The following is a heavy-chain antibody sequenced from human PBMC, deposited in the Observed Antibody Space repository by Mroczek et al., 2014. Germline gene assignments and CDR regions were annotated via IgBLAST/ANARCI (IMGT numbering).Heavy chain of an antibody. CDR1: GFTVSSNY. V-gene: IGHV3-66*02. Sequence: VQLVQSGGGLVQPGGSLRLSCAASGFTVSSNYMSWVRQAPGKGLEWVSVIYSGGSTYYADSVKGRFTISRDNSKNTLYLQMNSLRAEDTAVYYCAREYYYDSSGYSIGAFDIWGQGTMVTVSS. J-gene: IGHJ3*02. D-gene: IGHD3-22*01. CDR3: AREYYYDSSGYSIGAFDI. CDR2: IYSGGST.